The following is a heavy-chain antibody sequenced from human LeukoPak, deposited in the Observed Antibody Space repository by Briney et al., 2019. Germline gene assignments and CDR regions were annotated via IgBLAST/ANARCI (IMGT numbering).Heavy chain of an antibody. V-gene: IGHV3-74*03. CDR2: INSDGSSI. D-gene: IGHD7-27*01. Sequence: GGSLRLSCVASGFTFSRYWMHWVRQAPGKGLVWVSRINSDGSSITYADSVKGRFTISRDNAKNTLYLQMNSLRAEDTAVYYCARMGTLNWFDPWGQGTLVTVSS. CDR1: GFTFSRYW. J-gene: IGHJ5*02. CDR3: ARMGTLNWFDP.